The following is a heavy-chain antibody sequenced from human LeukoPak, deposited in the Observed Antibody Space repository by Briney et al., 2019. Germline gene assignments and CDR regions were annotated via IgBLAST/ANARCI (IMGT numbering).Heavy chain of an antibody. Sequence: SETLSLTCTVSGGSISRGGYYWSWIRQHPGKGLEWIGYIYYSGSTYYNPSLKSRVTISVDTSKNQFSLKLSSVTAADTAVYYCARESYGGNSHWYFDLWGRGTLVTVSS. CDR1: GGSISRGGYY. J-gene: IGHJ2*01. CDR3: ARESYGGNSHWYFDL. D-gene: IGHD4-23*01. CDR2: IYYSGST. V-gene: IGHV4-31*03.